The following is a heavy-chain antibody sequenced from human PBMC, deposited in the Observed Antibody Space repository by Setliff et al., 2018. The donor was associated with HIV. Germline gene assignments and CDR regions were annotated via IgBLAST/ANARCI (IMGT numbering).Heavy chain of an antibody. Sequence: PSETLSLTCTVSGGSINTYWSWIRQPPGKGLEWIGYIKYSGNTNYNPSLKSRVTISLDKSKNHFSLELRSVTAADTAVYYCARVITMVWTTFDPWGQGTLVTVSS. J-gene: IGHJ5*02. V-gene: IGHV4-59*12. CDR3: ARVITMVWTTFDP. CDR1: GGSINTY. D-gene: IGHD3-10*01. CDR2: IKYSGNT.